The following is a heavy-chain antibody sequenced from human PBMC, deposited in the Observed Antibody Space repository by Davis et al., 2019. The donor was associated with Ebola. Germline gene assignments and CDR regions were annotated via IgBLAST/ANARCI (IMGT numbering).Heavy chain of an antibody. V-gene: IGHV3-7*03. J-gene: IGHJ6*02. D-gene: IGHD4-23*01. CDR3: ASGDGRGNSYDMDV. CDR2: INQDGGDK. CDR1: GFIFSNYW. Sequence: GESLKISCAASGFIFSNYWMSWVRQAPGKGPEWVAIINQDGGDKYYVDPVKGRFTISRDNAKNSLFLQMNDLRADDTALYYCASGDGRGNSYDMDVWGQGTTVTVSS.